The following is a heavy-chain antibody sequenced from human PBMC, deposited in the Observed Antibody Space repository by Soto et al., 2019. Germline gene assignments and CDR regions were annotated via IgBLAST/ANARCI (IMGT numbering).Heavy chain of an antibody. Sequence: QVQLVQSGAEVKKPGASVKVSCKASGYTFSNDAITWVRQAPGQGLEWMGWVSAYNGNTNYAQKFKGRVTMTTDTSTSTAYMEIRSLRYDDTAVYFCARASRYYWKDMMYWGQGTLVTVSS. D-gene: IGHD1-20*01. V-gene: IGHV1-18*01. CDR1: GYTFSNDA. CDR2: VSAYNGNT. J-gene: IGHJ4*02. CDR3: ARASRYYWKDMMY.